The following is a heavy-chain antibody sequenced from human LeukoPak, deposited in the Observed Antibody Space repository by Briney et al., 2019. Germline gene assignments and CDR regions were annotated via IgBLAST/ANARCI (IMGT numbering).Heavy chain of an antibody. Sequence: GGSLRLSCAASGFTVSSNYMSWVRQAPGKGLEWVSVIYSGGSTYYAHSVKGRFTISRDNSKNTLYLQMNSLRAEDTAVYYCARGFSSGWYVDYWGQGTLVTVSS. CDR1: GFTVSSNY. CDR2: IYSGGST. J-gene: IGHJ4*02. CDR3: ARGFSSGWYVDY. D-gene: IGHD6-19*01. V-gene: IGHV3-53*01.